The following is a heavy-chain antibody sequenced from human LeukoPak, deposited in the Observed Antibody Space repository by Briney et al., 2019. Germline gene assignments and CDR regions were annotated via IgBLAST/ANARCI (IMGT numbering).Heavy chain of an antibody. J-gene: IGHJ3*01. CDR3: ARDGHNYYKSTGDALAV. CDR1: GFSISTGYY. CDR2: IYHSERT. V-gene: IGHV4-38-2*02. Sequence: PSETLSLTCSVSGFSISTGYYWAWVRQSPGKGLEWIASIYHSERTYHNPSLRSRVTISVEASKSQFFLSLSSVTAADTAVYYRARDGHNYYKSTGDALAVWGRGTMVTVSA. D-gene: IGHD3-10*01.